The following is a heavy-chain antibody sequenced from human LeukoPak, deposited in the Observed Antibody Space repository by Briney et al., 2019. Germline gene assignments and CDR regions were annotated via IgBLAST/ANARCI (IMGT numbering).Heavy chain of an antibody. J-gene: IGHJ5*02. Sequence: SQTLSLTCAVYGGSFSGYYWSWIRQPPGKGLEWIGEINHSGSTNYNPSLKSRVTISVDTSKNQFSLKLSSVTAADTAVYYCVRPVEGAMVRGPNVGRGWFDPWGQGTLVTVSS. CDR3: VRPVEGAMVRGPNVGRGWFDP. CDR2: INHSGST. V-gene: IGHV4-34*01. D-gene: IGHD3-10*01. CDR1: GGSFSGYY.